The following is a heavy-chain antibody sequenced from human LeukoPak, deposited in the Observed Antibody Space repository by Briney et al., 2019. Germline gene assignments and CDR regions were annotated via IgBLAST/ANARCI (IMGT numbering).Heavy chain of an antibody. J-gene: IGHJ4*02. CDR3: ARYTANKSGYSFDY. D-gene: IGHD3-22*01. Sequence: SETLSLTCAVSGYSISSGYYWGWIRQPPGKGLEWIATINHSGETYYNPSLKSRATISVDTSKNQFSLKLSSVTAAGTAIYYCARYTANKSGYSFDYWGQGTLVTVSS. CDR2: INHSGET. V-gene: IGHV4-38-2*01. CDR1: GYSISSGYY.